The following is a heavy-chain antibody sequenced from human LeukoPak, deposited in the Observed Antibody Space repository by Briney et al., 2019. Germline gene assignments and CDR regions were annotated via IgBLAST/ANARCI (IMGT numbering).Heavy chain of an antibody. V-gene: IGHV1-46*01. CDR2: INPSGGST. D-gene: IGHD1-26*01. J-gene: IGHJ4*02. CDR1: GHTFTGYY. CDR3: ARDVGATPGY. Sequence: VASVKVSCKASGHTFTGYYMHWVRQAPGQGLEWMGIINPSGGSTSYAQKFQGRVTMTRDTSTSTVYMELSSLRSEDTAVYYCARDVGATPGYWGQGTLVTVSS.